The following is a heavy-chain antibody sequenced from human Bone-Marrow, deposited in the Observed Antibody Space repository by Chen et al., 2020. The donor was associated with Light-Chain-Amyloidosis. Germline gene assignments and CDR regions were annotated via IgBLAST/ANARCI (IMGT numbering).Heavy chain of an antibody. J-gene: IGHJ4*02. D-gene: IGHD5-12*01. CDR3: ARRRDGYNFDY. Sequence: SGPEVKXPGESLKISCKGSGYTFPNYWIGWVRQMPGKGLEWMGVIYPDDSDARYSPSFEGQVTISADKSITTAYLXWRSLKASDTAMYYCARRRDGYNFDYWGQGTLVTVSS. CDR1: GYTFPNYW. V-gene: IGHV5-51*01. CDR2: IYPDDSDA.